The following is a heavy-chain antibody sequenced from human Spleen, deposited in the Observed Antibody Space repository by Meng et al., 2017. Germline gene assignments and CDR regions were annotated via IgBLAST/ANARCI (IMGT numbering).Heavy chain of an antibody. CDR3: ARVYSYSSTSSLDY. V-gene: IGHV5-51*01. CDR2: IYPDDSDT. J-gene: IGHJ4*02. CDR1: GYSFTSYW. Sequence: GESLKISCKASGYSFTSYWIGWVRQMPGKGLELMGIIYPDDSDTTYSPSFQGQVIISADKSIRTAYLQWSSLKASDTAMHYCARVYSYSSTSSLDYWGQGTLVTFSS. D-gene: IGHD5-18*01.